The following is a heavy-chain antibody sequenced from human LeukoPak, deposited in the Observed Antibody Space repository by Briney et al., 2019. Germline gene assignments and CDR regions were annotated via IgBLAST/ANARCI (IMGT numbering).Heavy chain of an antibody. V-gene: IGHV4-59*08. D-gene: IGHD2-21*02. J-gene: IGHJ4*02. CDR3: ARHRVTRGDGGYWDFDQ. CDR2: IYYSGIT. Sequence: KPSETLSLTCTVSGGSLSSFFWSWIRQPPGKGLEWIGYIYYSGITKYNPSLKSRVTISVDTSENQFSLKLSSVAAADTAVYYCARHRVTRGDGGYWDFDQWGQGTLVTVSS. CDR1: GGSLSSFF.